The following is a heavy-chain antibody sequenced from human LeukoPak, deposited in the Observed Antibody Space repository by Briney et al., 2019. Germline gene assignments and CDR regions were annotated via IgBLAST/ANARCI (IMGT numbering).Heavy chain of an antibody. CDR1: GFPFSDYT. Sequence: GGSLRLSCAASGFPFSDYTMNWVRQAPGKGLEWVSYISSSSSTIYYADSVRGRFTISRDNAKNSLYLQMSSLRAEDTAVYYCARDLENTDMAYGGYYFDYWGQGTLVTVSS. D-gene: IGHD5-18*01. CDR3: ARDLENTDMAYGGYYFDY. J-gene: IGHJ4*02. CDR2: ISSSSSTI. V-gene: IGHV3-48*01.